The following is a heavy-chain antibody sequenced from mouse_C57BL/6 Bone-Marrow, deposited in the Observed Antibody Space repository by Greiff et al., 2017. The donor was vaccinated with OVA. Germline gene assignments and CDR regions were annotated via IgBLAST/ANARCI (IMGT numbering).Heavy chain of an antibody. CDR1: GFTFSSYG. V-gene: IGHV5-6*01. CDR3: ARHPLRPWYFDV. CDR2: ISSGGSYT. J-gene: IGHJ1*03. Sequence: EVQRVESGGDLVKPGGSLKLSCAASGFTFSSYGMSWVRQTPDKRLEWVATISSGGSYTYYPDSVKGRFTISRDNAKNTLYLQMSSLKSEGTAMYYGARHPLRPWYFDVWGTGTTVTVSS.